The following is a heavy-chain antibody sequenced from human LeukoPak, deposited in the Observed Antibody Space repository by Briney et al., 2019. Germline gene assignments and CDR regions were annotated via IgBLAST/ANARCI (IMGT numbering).Heavy chain of an antibody. CDR2: ISYDGNNK. CDR1: GFTFSTYA. CDR3: ARGGPIVVVNRYYMDV. J-gene: IGHJ6*03. V-gene: IGHV3-30-3*01. Sequence: GGSLRLSCAASGFTFSTYALHWAGQAPGKGLEWVAFISYDGNNKYSADSVKGRFTISRDNYKNTLYLQMSTLRAEDTAVYYCARGGPIVVVNRYYMDVWGKGTTVTVSS. D-gene: IGHD2-21*01.